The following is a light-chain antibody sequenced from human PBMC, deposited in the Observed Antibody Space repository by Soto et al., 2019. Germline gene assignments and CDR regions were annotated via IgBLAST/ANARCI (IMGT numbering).Light chain of an antibody. Sequence: DIQMTQSPSSLSASVGDRVTITCQASQDISNYLNWYQQKPGKAPKLLIYDASNLETGVPSRFSGSGSGTDFTLTISSLQPEDFATYYCQQSYSTPITFGQGTRRENK. CDR1: QDISNY. V-gene: IGKV1-39*01. CDR3: QQSYSTPIT. J-gene: IGKJ5*01. CDR2: DAS.